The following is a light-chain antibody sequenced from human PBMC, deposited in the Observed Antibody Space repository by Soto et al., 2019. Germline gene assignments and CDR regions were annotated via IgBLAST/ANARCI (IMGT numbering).Light chain of an antibody. Sequence: DIQLTQSPSTLSASVGDRVTITCRASQGITGWLAWYQQKPGKAPKLLIFDASTLESGVPPRFTGSGSGTEFTLSISNLQPDDFATYYCQQYQRYWTFXHGTKVEVK. CDR2: DAS. V-gene: IGKV1-5*01. CDR1: QGITGW. J-gene: IGKJ1*01. CDR3: QQYQRYWT.